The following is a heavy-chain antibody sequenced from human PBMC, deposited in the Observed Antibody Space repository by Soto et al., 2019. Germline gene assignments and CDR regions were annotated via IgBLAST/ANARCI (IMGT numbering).Heavy chain of an antibody. CDR3: ARVWYNNNRFDP. V-gene: IGHV1-69*02. CDR1: GGTFSSYT. D-gene: IGHD1-20*01. J-gene: IGHJ5*02. Sequence: QVQLVQSGAEVKKPGSSVKVSCKASGGTFSSYTISWVRQAPGQGLEWMGRIIPILGIANYAQKFQGRVTITADKSTSTAYMELSWLRSEYTFGYYCARVWYNNNRFDPWGQGTLVTVCS. CDR2: IIPILGIA.